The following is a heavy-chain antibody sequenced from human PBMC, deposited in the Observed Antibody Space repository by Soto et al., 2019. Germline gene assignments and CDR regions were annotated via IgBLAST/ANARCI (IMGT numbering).Heavy chain of an antibody. D-gene: IGHD2-15*01. CDR3: ARGGIRGGLDV. CDR1: GGSISTYD. Sequence: PSETLSLTCTVTGGSISTYDCFLIRHSAVKGLEWLGRIHTSGNTNYNSSLKSRLSMSVDTSKNQFSLKLSSVTAADKAVYYCARGGIRGGLDVWGQGTTVTVS. CDR2: IHTSGNT. V-gene: IGHV4-4*07. J-gene: IGHJ6*02.